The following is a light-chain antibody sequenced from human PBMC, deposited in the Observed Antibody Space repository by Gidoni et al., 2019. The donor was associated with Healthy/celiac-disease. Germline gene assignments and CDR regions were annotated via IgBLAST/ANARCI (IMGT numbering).Light chain of an antibody. CDR3: QQYGRSPKT. J-gene: IGKJ1*01. CDR1: QRVSSSY. CDR2: GAS. V-gene: IGKV3-20*01. Sequence: EIVLTQSPGPLSLSPGERATLSCRASQRVSSSYLAWYQQKPGQAPRLLIYGASSRATGIPDRFRGSGSGTDFNLTISRLETEDFAVYYWQQYGRSPKTFGQGTKVEIK.